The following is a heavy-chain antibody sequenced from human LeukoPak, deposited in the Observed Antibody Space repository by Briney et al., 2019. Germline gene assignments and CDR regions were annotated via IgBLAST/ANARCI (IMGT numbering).Heavy chain of an antibody. CDR1: GGSISSYY. CDR3: ARIPYYYYGMDV. J-gene: IGHJ6*02. CDR2: IYYSGST. V-gene: IGHV4-59*01. Sequence: SETLSLTCTVSGGSISSYYWSWIRQPPGKGLEWIGYIYYSGSTNYNPSLKSRVTIPVDTSKNQFSLKLSSVTAADTAVYYCARIPYYYYGMDVWGQGTTVTVSS.